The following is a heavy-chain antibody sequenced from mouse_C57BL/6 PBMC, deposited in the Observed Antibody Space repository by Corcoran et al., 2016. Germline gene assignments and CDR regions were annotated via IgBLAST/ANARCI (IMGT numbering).Heavy chain of an antibody. CDR3: ARRSLRELTGTDAMDY. D-gene: IGHD4-1*01. V-gene: IGHV8-12*01. CDR2: IYWDDDK. CDR1: GFSLSTSGMG. Sequence: QVTLKESGPGILQSSQTLSLTCSFSGFSLSTSGMGVSWIRQPSGKGLEWLAYIYWDDDKRYNPSLKSRLTISKDTSRNQVFLKITSVDTADTATYYCARRSLRELTGTDAMDYWGQGTSVTVSS. J-gene: IGHJ4*01.